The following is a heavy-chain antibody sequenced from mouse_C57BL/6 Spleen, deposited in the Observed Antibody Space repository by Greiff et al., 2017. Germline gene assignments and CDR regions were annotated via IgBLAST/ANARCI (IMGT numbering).Heavy chain of an antibody. CDR3: ATTYDGYYRFAY. V-gene: IGHV1-18*01. CDR1: GYTFTDYN. CDR2: INPNNGGP. J-gene: IGHJ3*01. D-gene: IGHD2-3*01. Sequence: EVQLQQSGPELVKPGASVKIPCKASGYTFTDYNMDWVKQSHGKSLEWIGDINPNNGGPIYNQNFKGKATLTVDKSSSTAYMELRSLTSEDTAVYYCATTYDGYYRFAYWGQGTLVTVSA.